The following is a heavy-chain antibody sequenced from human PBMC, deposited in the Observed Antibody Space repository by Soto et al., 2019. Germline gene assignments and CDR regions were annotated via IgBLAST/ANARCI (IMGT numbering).Heavy chain of an antibody. CDR1: GFTVSSNY. J-gene: IGHJ6*02. V-gene: IGHV3-53*02. CDR2: IYSGGST. Sequence: EVQLVETGGGLIQPGGSLRLSCAASGFTVSSNYMSWVRQAPGKGLEWVSVIYSGGSTYYEDSVRGRFTISRDNSKNTLYLQVKSLRAEDTAVYYCARDPPATRHGMDVWGQGATVTVSS. CDR3: ARDPPATRHGMDV.